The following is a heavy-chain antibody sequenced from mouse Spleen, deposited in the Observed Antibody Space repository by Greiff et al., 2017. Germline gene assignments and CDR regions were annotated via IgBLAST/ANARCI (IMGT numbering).Heavy chain of an antibody. Sequence: VQLKESGGGLVKPGGSLKLSCAASGFTFSDYGMHWVRQAPEKGLEWVAYISSGSSTIYYADTVKGRFTISRDNAKNTLFLQMTSLRSEDTAMYYCARPYYGNRNWYFDVWGAGTTVTVSS. CDR1: GFTFSDYG. J-gene: IGHJ1*01. CDR3: ARPYYGNRNWYFDV. V-gene: IGHV5-17*01. CDR2: ISSGSSTI. D-gene: IGHD2-10*01.